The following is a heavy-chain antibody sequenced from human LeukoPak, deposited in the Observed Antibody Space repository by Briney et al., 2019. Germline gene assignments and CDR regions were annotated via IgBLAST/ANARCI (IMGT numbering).Heavy chain of an antibody. V-gene: IGHV3-9*01. J-gene: IGHJ4*02. CDR3: ARNFHRRLYDSSGYYPY. CDR2: ISWNSGSI. D-gene: IGHD3-22*01. CDR1: GFTFSSYA. Sequence: GGSLRLSCAASGFTFSSYAMSWVRQAPGKGLEWVSGISWNSGSIGYADSVKGRFTISRDNAKNSLYLQMNSLRAEDTAVYYCARNFHRRLYDSSGYYPYWGQGTLVTVSS.